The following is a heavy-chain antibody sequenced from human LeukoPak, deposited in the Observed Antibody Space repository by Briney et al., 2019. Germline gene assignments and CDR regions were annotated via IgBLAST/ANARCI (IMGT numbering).Heavy chain of an antibody. CDR1: GFTISSYG. J-gene: IGHJ4*02. D-gene: IGHD1-26*01. V-gene: IGHV3-30*18. Sequence: PGGSLRLSCAASGFTISSYGMHWVRQAPGKGLEWVAVISYDGSNKYYADSVKGRFTISRDNSKNTLYLQMNSLRAEDTAVYYCAKDLEPQLVGAADYWGQGTLVTVSS. CDR3: AKDLEPQLVGAADY. CDR2: ISYDGSNK.